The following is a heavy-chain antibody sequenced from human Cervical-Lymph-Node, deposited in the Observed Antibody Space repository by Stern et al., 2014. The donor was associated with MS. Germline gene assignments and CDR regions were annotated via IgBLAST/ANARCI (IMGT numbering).Heavy chain of an antibody. D-gene: IGHD3-10*01. J-gene: IGHJ4*02. CDR2: IWYDGSNK. Sequence: QVQLVESGGGVVQPGRSLRLCCAASGFTFSSYGMPWVRQAPGKGLEWVAVIWYDGSNKYYADSVKGRFTISRDNSKNTLYLQMNSLRAEDTAVYYCARDRGGKGPVDYWGQGTLVTVSS. V-gene: IGHV3-33*01. CDR3: ARDRGGKGPVDY. CDR1: GFTFSSYG.